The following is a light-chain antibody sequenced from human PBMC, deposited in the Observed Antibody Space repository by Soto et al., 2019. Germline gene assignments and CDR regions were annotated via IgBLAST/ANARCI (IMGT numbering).Light chain of an antibody. V-gene: IGKV1-5*01. CDR3: QQYNSLWT. CDR1: QRISSW. J-gene: IGKJ1*01. CDR2: DAS. Sequence: DIQMTQSPSTLSASVGDRVTITSRASQRISSWLAWYQQKPGKDPKLLIYDASSLESGVPSRFSGSGSGTEFTLTISSLQPDDFATYYCQQYNSLWTVGQGTKVEIK.